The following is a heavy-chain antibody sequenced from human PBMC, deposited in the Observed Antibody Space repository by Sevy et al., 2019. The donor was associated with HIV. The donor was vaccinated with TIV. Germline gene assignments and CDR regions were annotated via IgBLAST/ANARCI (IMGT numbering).Heavy chain of an antibody. J-gene: IGHJ4*02. CDR3: ARHPPDYGDYADY. CDR2: IYPGDSDT. CDR1: GYSFTSYW. V-gene: IGHV5-51*01. D-gene: IGHD4-17*01. Sequence: GESLKISCKGSGYSFTSYWIGWVRQMPGKGLEWMGIIYPGDSDTRYSQSFQGQVTISADKSISTAYLQWSSLKASDTAMYYCARHPPDYGDYADYWGQGTLVTVSS.